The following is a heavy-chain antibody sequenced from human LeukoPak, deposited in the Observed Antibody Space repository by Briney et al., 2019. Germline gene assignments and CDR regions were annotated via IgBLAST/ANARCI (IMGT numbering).Heavy chain of an antibody. Sequence: SQTLSLTRTVSGGSISSGDYYWSWIRQPPGKGLEWIGYIYYSGTTYYNPSLKSRVTISVDTSKNQFSLKLSSVTAADTAVYYCARNVAMNWFDPWGQGTLVTVSS. CDR2: IYYSGTT. CDR1: GGSISSGDYY. V-gene: IGHV4-30-4*01. J-gene: IGHJ5*02. D-gene: IGHD2-21*01. CDR3: ARNVAMNWFDP.